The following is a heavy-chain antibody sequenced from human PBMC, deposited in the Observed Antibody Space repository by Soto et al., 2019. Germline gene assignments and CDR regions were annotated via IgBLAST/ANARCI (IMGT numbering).Heavy chain of an antibody. CDR3: AKARHSTSWYGLEADF. D-gene: IGHD6-13*01. V-gene: IGHV3-30*09. J-gene: IGHJ4*02. CDR2: ISYGGDNK. Sequence: QVQLVESGGGVVQPGRSLRLSCAASGFIFSDYAMHWVRQAPGKGLEWVADISYGGDNKYYADSVRGRFAISRDNLKNTLDLQMNSLNPEDTAVYHCAKARHSTSWYGLEADFWGQGTLVTVSS. CDR1: GFIFSDYA.